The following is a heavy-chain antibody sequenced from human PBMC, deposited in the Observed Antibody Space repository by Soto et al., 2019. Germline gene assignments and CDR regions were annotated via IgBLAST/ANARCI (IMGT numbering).Heavy chain of an antibody. Sequence: QVQLQESGPGLVKPSETLSLTCTVSGGSISSYYWSWIRQPPGKGLEWIGYIYYSGSTNYNPSLKSRVTISVDTSKNQFALKLSSVTAAVTAVYYCARRWGAAVDSWGQGTLVTVSS. CDR1: GGSISSYY. CDR3: ARRWGAAVDS. CDR2: IYYSGST. D-gene: IGHD1-26*01. J-gene: IGHJ4*02. V-gene: IGHV4-59*08.